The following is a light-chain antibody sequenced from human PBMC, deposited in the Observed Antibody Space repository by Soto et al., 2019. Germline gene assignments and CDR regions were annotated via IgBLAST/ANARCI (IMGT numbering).Light chain of an antibody. CDR2: AAS. V-gene: IGKV1-12*01. J-gene: IGKJ5*01. CDR1: QDISNW. CDR3: QEASRIPIT. Sequence: DIQMTQSPSSVSASVWGRVTITCRASQDISNWLAWYQQKPGKAPNLLIYAASTLQSGVPSRFSGSGSGTDFTLTISSLQPEDFGTYYCQEASRIPITFGQGTRLEIK.